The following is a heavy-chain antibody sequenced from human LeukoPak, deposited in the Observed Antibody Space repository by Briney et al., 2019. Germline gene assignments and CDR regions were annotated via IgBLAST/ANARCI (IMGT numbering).Heavy chain of an antibody. CDR2: INHSGST. J-gene: IGHJ4*02. Sequence: SETLSLTCAVYGGSFSGYYWSWIRQPPGKGLEWIGEINHSGSTNYNPSLKSRVTISVDASKNQFSLKLSSVTAADTAVYYCARAIVVVPAAMSRGKKFDYWGQGTLVTVSS. CDR1: GGSFSGYY. CDR3: ARAIVVVPAAMSRGKKFDY. D-gene: IGHD2-2*01. V-gene: IGHV4-34*01.